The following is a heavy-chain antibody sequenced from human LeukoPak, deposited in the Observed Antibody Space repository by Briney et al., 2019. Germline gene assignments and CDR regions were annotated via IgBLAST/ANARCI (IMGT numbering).Heavy chain of an antibody. CDR3: ARTGSTWPKTFDY. V-gene: IGHV4-59*08. D-gene: IGHD6-13*01. Sequence: SETLSLTCTVPGGSITSHYWSWIRQPPGKELEWIGYIYYSGITDYNPSLRSRVTISVDTSKNQFSLKRNSVTAADTAVYYCARTGSTWPKTFDYWGQGTLVSVSS. CDR1: GGSITSHY. CDR2: IYYSGIT. J-gene: IGHJ4*02.